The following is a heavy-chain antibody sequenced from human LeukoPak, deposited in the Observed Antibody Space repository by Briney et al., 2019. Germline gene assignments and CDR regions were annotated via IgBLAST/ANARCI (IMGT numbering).Heavy chain of an antibody. V-gene: IGHV1-2*02. D-gene: IGHD2-2*01. Sequence: ASVKVSCKASGYTFTGYYMHWVRQAPGQGLEWMGWINPNSGGTNYAQKFQGRVTMTRDTSISTAYMELSRLRSDDTAVYYCARDISPRVGGAPDYWGQGTLVTASS. J-gene: IGHJ4*02. CDR2: INPNSGGT. CDR1: GYTFTGYY. CDR3: ARDISPRVGGAPDY.